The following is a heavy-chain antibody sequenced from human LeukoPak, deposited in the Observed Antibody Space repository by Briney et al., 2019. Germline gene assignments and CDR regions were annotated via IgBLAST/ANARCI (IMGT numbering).Heavy chain of an antibody. J-gene: IGHJ3*02. Sequence: QSGGSLRLSCRASGLTLGDYTKIWVRHARGKGLEGVSYFSSISSSSTYYADSVKGRFTISRDNAKNSLYLQMNSLRAEDTAVYYCARGFHRYYYDSSGYNAFDIWGQGTMVTVSS. CDR1: GLTLGDYT. D-gene: IGHD3-22*01. CDR3: ARGFHRYYYDSSGYNAFDI. V-gene: IGHV3-48*04. CDR2: FSSISSSST.